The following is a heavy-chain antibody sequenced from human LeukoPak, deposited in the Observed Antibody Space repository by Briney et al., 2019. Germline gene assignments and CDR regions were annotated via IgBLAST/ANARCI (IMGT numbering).Heavy chain of an antibody. Sequence: SETLSLTCTVSGGSISNYYWNWIRQPPGKGLEWIGYIYFTGSTNYNPSLKSRVTISLDTSKNQFSLKLSSVTAADTAIYYCARGRWLQFSDWGPGTLVTISS. CDR2: IYFTGST. J-gene: IGHJ4*02. CDR1: GGSISNYY. V-gene: IGHV4-59*01. CDR3: ARGRWLQFSD. D-gene: IGHD5-24*01.